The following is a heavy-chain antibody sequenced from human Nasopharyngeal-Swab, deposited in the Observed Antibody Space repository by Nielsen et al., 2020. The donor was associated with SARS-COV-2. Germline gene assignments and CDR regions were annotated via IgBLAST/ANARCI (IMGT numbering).Heavy chain of an antibody. Sequence: WVRQAPGQGLEWVGGLIPVFGTTHYSQKFQDRLRVTADASTDTAYMELSSLRSDDTAVYYCARAITYYYDGSGSPLYGLDVWGQGTTVTVSS. CDR3: ARAITYYYDGSGSPLYGLDV. V-gene: IGHV1-69*01. D-gene: IGHD3-22*01. CDR2: LIPVFGTT. J-gene: IGHJ6*02.